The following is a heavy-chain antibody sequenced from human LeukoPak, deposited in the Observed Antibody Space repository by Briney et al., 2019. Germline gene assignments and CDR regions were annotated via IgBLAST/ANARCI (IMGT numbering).Heavy chain of an antibody. CDR3: ARDLWLWRLPGPELEPGTDY. V-gene: IGHV1-2*02. CDR2: INPNSGGT. Sequence: GASVKVSCKASGYTFTGYYMHWVRQAPGQGLEWMGWINPNSGGTNYAQKFQGRVTMTRDTSISTAYMELSRLRSDDTAVYYCARDLWLWRLPGPELEPGTDYWAQGTLVTVSS. J-gene: IGHJ4*02. CDR1: GYTFTGYY. D-gene: IGHD3-3*01.